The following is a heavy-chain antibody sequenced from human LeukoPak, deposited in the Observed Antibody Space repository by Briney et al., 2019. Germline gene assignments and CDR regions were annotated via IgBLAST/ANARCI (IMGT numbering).Heavy chain of an antibody. D-gene: IGHD6-19*01. V-gene: IGHV4-38-2*02. CDR1: GYSISSGYY. CDR3: ARDGGWYSY. Sequence: PSETLSLTCTVSGYSISSGYYWGWIRQPPGKGLEWIGSFYHSGSTYYNPSLKSRVTISLDTSKNQFSLKLSSVTAADTAVYYCARDGGWYSYRGQGTLVTVSS. CDR2: FYHSGST. J-gene: IGHJ4*02.